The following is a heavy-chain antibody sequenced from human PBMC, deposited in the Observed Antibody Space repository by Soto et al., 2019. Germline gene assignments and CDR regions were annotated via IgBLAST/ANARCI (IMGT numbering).Heavy chain of an antibody. CDR3: AHRKDDFWSGTNNWFDP. CDR2: IYWDDDK. CDR1: GFSLSTSGVG. Sequence: QITLKESGPTLVKPTQTLTLTCTFSGFSLSTSGVGVGWIRQPPGKALEWLALIYWDDDKRYSPSLKSRLTITKDTSKNQVVLKMTNMDPVDTATYYCAHRKDDFWSGTNNWFDPWGQGTLVTVSS. D-gene: IGHD3-3*01. J-gene: IGHJ5*02. V-gene: IGHV2-5*02.